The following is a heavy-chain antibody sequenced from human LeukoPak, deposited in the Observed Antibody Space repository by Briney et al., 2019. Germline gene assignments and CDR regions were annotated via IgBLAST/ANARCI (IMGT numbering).Heavy chain of an antibody. D-gene: IGHD3-16*01. J-gene: IGHJ3*02. Sequence: ASVKDSSEASVDTLTGYYMHSVRDAPGQGREWMGWINPNSGGKNYAQKFQGRVTMTRDTSISAAYMELSRLRSDDTAVYYCARDWGHSDAFDTWGQGTMVTVSS. CDR3: ARDWGHSDAFDT. CDR1: VDTLTGYY. V-gene: IGHV1-2*02. CDR2: INPNSGGK.